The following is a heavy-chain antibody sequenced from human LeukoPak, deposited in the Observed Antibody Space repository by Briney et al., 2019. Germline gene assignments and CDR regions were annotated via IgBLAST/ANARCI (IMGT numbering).Heavy chain of an antibody. V-gene: IGHV4-59*01. CDR2: IHYTRST. D-gene: IGHD6-19*01. CDR1: GGSISGYY. CDR3: VGGSGWLVQY. J-gene: IGHJ4*02. Sequence: TSETLSLTCTVSGGSISGYYWSWIRQPPGKGLEWIGYIHYTRSTNYNPSLRSRVAISVDASKNQFSLNLSSVTAADTAVYYCVGGSGWLVQYWGQGSLVTVSS.